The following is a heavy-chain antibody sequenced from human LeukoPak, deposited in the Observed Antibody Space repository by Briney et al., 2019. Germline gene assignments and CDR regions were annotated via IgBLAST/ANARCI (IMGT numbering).Heavy chain of an antibody. CDR1: GYTFTTYR. V-gene: IGHV3-21*01. D-gene: IGHD4-17*01. CDR2: ISSGSSAI. CDR3: ARGHTAVTRHFDF. Sequence: GGSLRLSCEASGYTFTTYRMTWVRQAPGKGLEWVSIISSGSSAIFSADALKGRLTISRDDAKNLLYLDMNSLRAEDTAVYYCARGHTAVTRHFDFWGQGTLVTVSS. J-gene: IGHJ4*02.